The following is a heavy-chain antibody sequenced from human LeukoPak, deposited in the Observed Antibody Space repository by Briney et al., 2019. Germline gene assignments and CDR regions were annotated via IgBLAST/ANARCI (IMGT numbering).Heavy chain of an antibody. Sequence: SETLSLTCTVSGGSISSSSYYWGWIRQPPGKGLEWIGSIYYSGSTYYNPSLKSRVTISVDTSKNQFSLKLNSVTAADTAVYYCAGGIRDILTGYLPFDYWGQGTLVTVSS. V-gene: IGHV4-39*01. J-gene: IGHJ4*02. CDR1: GGSISSSSYY. D-gene: IGHD3-9*01. CDR3: AGGIRDILTGYLPFDY. CDR2: IYYSGST.